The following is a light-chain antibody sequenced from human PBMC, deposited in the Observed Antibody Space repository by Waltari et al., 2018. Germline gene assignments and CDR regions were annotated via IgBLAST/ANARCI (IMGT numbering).Light chain of an antibody. V-gene: IGKV2-30*01. J-gene: IGKJ1*01. CDR2: KVS. CDR3: MQGIHRPWT. CDR1: ESPVSSDGNTY. Sequence: MTQSPLSLPVILGQPASISCRTSESPVSSDGNTYLNWFQQRPGQPPRRLIFKVSNRDSGVPDRFSGSGSGTDFTLRISRVEAEDVGVYYCMQGIHRPWTFGQGTKVEIK.